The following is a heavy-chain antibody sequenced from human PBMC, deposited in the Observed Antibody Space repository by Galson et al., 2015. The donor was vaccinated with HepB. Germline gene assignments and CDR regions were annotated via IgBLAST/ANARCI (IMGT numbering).Heavy chain of an antibody. CDR2: ISSRSSYI. D-gene: IGHD1-26*01. CDR3: ARDKWGDH. V-gene: IGHV3-21*01. J-gene: IGHJ4*02. Sequence: SLRLSCAASGFTFNTFTMNWVRQAPGKGLEWVSCISSRSSYIYYADSLKGRFTVSRDNAKNSLYLQMNSLRAEDTAVYYCARDKWGDHWGQGTLGTVSS. CDR1: GFTFNTFT.